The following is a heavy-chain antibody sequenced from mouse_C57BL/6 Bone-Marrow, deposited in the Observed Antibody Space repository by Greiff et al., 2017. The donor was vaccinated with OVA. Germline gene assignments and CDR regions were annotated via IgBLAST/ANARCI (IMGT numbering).Heavy chain of an antibody. Sequence: EVKLMESGPELVKPGASVKISCKASGYSFTDYNMNWVKQSNGKSLEWIGVINPNYGTTSYNQKFKGKATLTVDQSSSTAYMQLNSLTSEDSAVYYCARWEDPPITTVRDYWGQGTTLTVSS. CDR2: INPNYGTT. D-gene: IGHD1-1*01. J-gene: IGHJ2*01. CDR3: ARWEDPPITTVRDY. CDR1: GYSFTDYN. V-gene: IGHV1-39*01.